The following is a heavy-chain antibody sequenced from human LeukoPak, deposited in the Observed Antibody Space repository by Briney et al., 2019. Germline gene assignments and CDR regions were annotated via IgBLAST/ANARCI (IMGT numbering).Heavy chain of an antibody. CDR1: GFTFSDYY. CDR2: ISSSGSTI. Sequence: PGGSLRLSCAASGFTFSDYYMSWIRQAPGKGLEWVSYISSSGSTIYYADSVKGRFTISRDNAKNSLYLQMNSLRAEDTAVYYCARDEAARPPRYYFDYWGQGTLVTVSS. J-gene: IGHJ4*02. CDR3: ARDEAARPPRYYFDY. D-gene: IGHD6-6*01. V-gene: IGHV3-11*04.